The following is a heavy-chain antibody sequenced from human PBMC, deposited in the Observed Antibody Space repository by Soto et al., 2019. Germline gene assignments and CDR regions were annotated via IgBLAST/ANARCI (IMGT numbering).Heavy chain of an antibody. Sequence: ASVKVSCKASGYTFTSYYMHWVRQAPGQGLEWMGWISAYNGNTNYAQKLQGRVTMTTDTSTSTAYMELRSLRSDDTAVYYCAREGEYSSSSGFDYWGQGTLVTVSS. V-gene: IGHV1-18*04. CDR2: ISAYNGNT. J-gene: IGHJ4*02. CDR3: AREGEYSSSSGFDY. CDR1: GYTFTSYY. D-gene: IGHD6-6*01.